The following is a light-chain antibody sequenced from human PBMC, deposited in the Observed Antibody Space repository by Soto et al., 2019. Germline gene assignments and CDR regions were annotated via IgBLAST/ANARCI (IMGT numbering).Light chain of an antibody. CDR2: DAS. CDR1: QTLSNW. J-gene: IGKJ2*01. V-gene: IGKV1-5*01. Sequence: IQMTQSPSALSASVGDRVTITCRASQTLSNWLAWYQQEPGKAPKLLIFDASSLQSGVPSRFSGSGFGTEFTLTISCLQPDDFGTYFCQQYSIYPYTFGQGTKLEIK. CDR3: QQYSIYPYT.